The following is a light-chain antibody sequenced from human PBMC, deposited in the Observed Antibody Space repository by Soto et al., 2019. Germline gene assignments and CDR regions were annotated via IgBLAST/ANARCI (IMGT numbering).Light chain of an antibody. CDR2: DAS. Sequence: ETVLTQSPGTLSLSPGETATLSCRASQSVSSNYLVWYQQKPGQAPRLLIYDASTRATGIPDRFSGSGSGTDLPLTKSRLEPEDHAAYYCQPYGSSPRAFGPGTKVDIK. CDR1: QSVSSNY. J-gene: IGKJ1*01. CDR3: QPYGSSPRA. V-gene: IGKV3-20*01.